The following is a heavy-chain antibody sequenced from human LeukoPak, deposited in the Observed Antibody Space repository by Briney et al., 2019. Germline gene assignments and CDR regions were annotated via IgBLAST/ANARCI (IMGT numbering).Heavy chain of an antibody. V-gene: IGHV3-15*01. Sequence: GGSLRLSCAASGFTFSNAWMSWVRQAPGKGLEWVGRTKSKTDGGTTDYAAPVKGRFTISRDDSKNTLYLQMNSLKTEDTAVYYCTTTTWIQLLSNWGQGTLVTVSS. CDR1: GFTFSNAW. J-gene: IGHJ4*02. CDR2: TKSKTDGGTT. D-gene: IGHD5-18*01. CDR3: TTTTWIQLLSN.